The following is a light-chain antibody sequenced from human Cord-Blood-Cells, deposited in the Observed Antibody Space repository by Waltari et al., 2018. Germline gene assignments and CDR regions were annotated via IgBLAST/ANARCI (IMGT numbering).Light chain of an antibody. CDR2: GAS. Sequence: EIVLTQSPAPLSLSPGERATLSCRASQSVSSSYLAWYQQKPGQAPRLLIYGASSRATGIPDRFSGSGSGTDFTLTISRLEPEDFAVYYCQQYGSSYTFGQGTKLEIK. CDR3: QQYGSSYT. CDR1: QSVSSSY. V-gene: IGKV3-20*01. J-gene: IGKJ2*01.